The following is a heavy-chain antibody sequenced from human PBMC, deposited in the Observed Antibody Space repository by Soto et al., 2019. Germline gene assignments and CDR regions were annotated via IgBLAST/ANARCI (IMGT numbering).Heavy chain of an antibody. V-gene: IGHV4-39*01. Sequence: QLQLQESGPGLVKPSETLSLTCTVSGGSISSSSYYWGWIRQPPGKGLEWIGSIYYSGSTYYNPSLKSRGTLSVDTSKNQFSLKLSSVTAADTAVYYCASLRDYYDMGYAFDIWGQGTMVTVSS. D-gene: IGHD3-22*01. CDR1: GGSISSSSYY. J-gene: IGHJ3*02. CDR2: IYYSGST. CDR3: ASLRDYYDMGYAFDI.